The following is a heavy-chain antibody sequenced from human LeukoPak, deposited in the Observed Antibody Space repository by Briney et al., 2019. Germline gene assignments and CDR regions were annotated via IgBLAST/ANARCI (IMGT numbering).Heavy chain of an antibody. CDR1: GFTFSSYG. CDR2: IWYDGSNK. CDR3: AREIRSYGFYYFDY. V-gene: IGHV3-33*08. D-gene: IGHD5-18*01. J-gene: IGHJ4*02. Sequence: GRSLRLSCAASGFTFSSYGMHWVRQAPGKGLEWVAVIWYDGSNKYYADSVKGRFTISRDNSKNTLYLQMNSLRAEDTAVYYCAREIRSYGFYYFDYWGQGTLVTVSS.